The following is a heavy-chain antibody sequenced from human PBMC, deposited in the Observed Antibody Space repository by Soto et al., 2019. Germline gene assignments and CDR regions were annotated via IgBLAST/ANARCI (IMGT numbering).Heavy chain of an antibody. CDR1: GYTFTSYD. V-gene: IGHV1-46*01. CDR3: AREDYYYYYGMDV. CDR2: INPSGGST. Sequence: GASVKVSCKASGYTFTSYDMHCVRQAPGQGLEWMGIINPSGGSTSYAQKFQGRVTMTRDTSTSTVYMELSSLRSEDTAVYYCAREDYYYYYGMDVWGQGTTVTVSS. J-gene: IGHJ6*02.